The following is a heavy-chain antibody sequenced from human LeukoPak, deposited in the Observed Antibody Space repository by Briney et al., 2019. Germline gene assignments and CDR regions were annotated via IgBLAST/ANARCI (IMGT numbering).Heavy chain of an antibody. CDR2: INHSGST. CDR3: ARRNRLSAAGTGTPRAFDI. CDR1: GGSFSGYY. V-gene: IGHV4-34*01. D-gene: IGHD6-13*01. J-gene: IGHJ3*02. Sequence: SETLSLTCAVYGGSFSGYYWSWLRQPPGKGLEWIGEINHSGSTNYNPSLKSRVTISVDTSKNQFSLKLSSVTAADTAVYYCARRNRLSAAGTGTPRAFDIWGQGTMVTVSS.